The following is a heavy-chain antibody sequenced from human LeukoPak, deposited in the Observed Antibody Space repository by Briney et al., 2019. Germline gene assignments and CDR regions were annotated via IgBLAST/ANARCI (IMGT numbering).Heavy chain of an antibody. J-gene: IGHJ4*02. CDR2: INSDGSST. CDR1: GFTFSTYW. V-gene: IGHV3-74*01. CDR3: ATWYIAVPGLDY. D-gene: IGHD6-19*01. Sequence: GGSLRLSCAASGFTFSTYWMHWVRQAPRKGLVWVSRINSDGSSTNYADSLKGRFTISRDNAKNTLYLQMDSLRAEDTAVYYCATWYIAVPGLDYWGQGTLVTVSS.